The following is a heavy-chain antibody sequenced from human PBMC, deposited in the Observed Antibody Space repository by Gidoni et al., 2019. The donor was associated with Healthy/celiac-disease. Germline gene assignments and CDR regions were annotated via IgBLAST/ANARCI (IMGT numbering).Heavy chain of an antibody. CDR1: GYTFTSYA. J-gene: IGHJ5*02. CDR2: INAGNGNT. CDR3: AREVDEDYDFWSGYVNWFDP. Sequence: QVQLVQSGAEVKKPGASVKVSCKASGYTFTSYAMHWVRQAPGQRLEWMGWINAGNGNTKYSQKFQGRVTITRDTSASTAYMELSSLRSEDTAVYYCAREVDEDYDFWSGYVNWFDPWGQGTLVTVSS. V-gene: IGHV1-3*01. D-gene: IGHD3-3*01.